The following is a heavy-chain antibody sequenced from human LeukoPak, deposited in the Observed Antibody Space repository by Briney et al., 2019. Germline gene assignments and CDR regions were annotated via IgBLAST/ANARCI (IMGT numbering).Heavy chain of an antibody. Sequence: ASVKVSCKASGGTFSSYAISWVRQAPGQGLEWMGRIIPILGIANYAQKFQGRVTITADKSTSTAYMELSSLRSEDTAVYYCARHPTDYYGSGSLDYWGQGTLVTVS. J-gene: IGHJ4*02. CDR2: IIPILGIA. CDR1: GGTFSSYA. D-gene: IGHD3-10*01. V-gene: IGHV1-69*04. CDR3: ARHPTDYYGSGSLDY.